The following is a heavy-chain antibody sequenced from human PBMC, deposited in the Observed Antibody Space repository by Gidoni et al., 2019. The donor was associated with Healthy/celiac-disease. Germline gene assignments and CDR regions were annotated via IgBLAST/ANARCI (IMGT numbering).Heavy chain of an antibody. V-gene: IGHV3-9*01. J-gene: IGHJ4*02. CDR2: ISWNSGSI. Sequence: EVQLVESGGGLVQPGRSLRLSCAASGFTFADYAKHWVRQAPGKGLEWVSGISWNSGSIGYADSVKGRFTISRDNAKNSLYLQMNSLRAEDTALYYCAKDHYDILTGYYNAPTYFDYWGQGTLVTVSS. D-gene: IGHD3-9*01. CDR3: AKDHYDILTGYYNAPTYFDY. CDR1: GFTFADYA.